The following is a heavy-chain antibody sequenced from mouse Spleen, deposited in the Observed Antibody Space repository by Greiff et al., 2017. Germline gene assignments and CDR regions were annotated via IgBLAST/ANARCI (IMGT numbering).Heavy chain of an antibody. V-gene: IGHV5-9*04. Sequence: EVKVEESGGGLVKLGGSLKLSCAASGFTFSSYAMSWVRQTPEKRLEWVATISSGGGNTYYPDSVKGRFTISRDNAKNTLYLQMSSLKSEDTAMYFSASYKYDRCAHCGEETLLSVSA. CDR1: GFTFSSYA. CDR2: ISSGGGNT. D-gene: IGHD2-14*01. CDR3: ASYKYDRCAH. J-gene: IGHJ3*01.